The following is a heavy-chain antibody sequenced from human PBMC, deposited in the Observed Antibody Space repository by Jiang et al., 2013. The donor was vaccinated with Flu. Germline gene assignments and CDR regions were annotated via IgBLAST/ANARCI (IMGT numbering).Heavy chain of an antibody. Sequence: KPTQTLTLTCTVSGFSLSNARMGVSWIRQPPGKALEWLAHIFSNDEKSYSTSLKSRLTISKDTSKSQVVLTMTNMDPVDTATYYCAHRRDESLYYFDYWGQGTLVTVSS. CDR1: GFSLSNARMG. J-gene: IGHJ4*02. CDR3: AHRRDESLYYFDY. CDR2: IFSNDEK. V-gene: IGHV2-26*01.